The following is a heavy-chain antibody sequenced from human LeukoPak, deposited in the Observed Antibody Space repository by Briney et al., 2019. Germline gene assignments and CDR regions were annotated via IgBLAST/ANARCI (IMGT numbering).Heavy chain of an antibody. CDR3: ARAIAVAGIDY. CDR2: IYHSGST. Sequence: ASETLSLTCNVSGYSINSGYYWGWIRQPPGKGLEWIGSIYHSGSTYYNPSLKSRVTISMDTSKNQFSLRLNSVTAADTAVYYCARAIAVAGIDYWGQGTLVTVSS. J-gene: IGHJ4*02. CDR1: GYSINSGYY. D-gene: IGHD6-19*01. V-gene: IGHV4-38-2*02.